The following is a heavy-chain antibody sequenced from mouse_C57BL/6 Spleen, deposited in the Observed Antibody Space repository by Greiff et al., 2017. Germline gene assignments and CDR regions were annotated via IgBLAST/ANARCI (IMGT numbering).Heavy chain of an antibody. CDR2: IYPSDSET. Sequence: VQLQQPGAELVRPGSSVKLSCKASGYTFTSYWMDWVKQRPGQGLEWIGNIYPSDSETHYNQKFKDKATLTVDKSSSTAYMQLSSLTSEDSAVYYWARSGYGNYDWYIDVWGTGTAVTVSS. CDR1: GYTFTSYW. V-gene: IGHV1-61*01. D-gene: IGHD2-1*01. CDR3: ARSGYGNYDWYIDV. J-gene: IGHJ1*03.